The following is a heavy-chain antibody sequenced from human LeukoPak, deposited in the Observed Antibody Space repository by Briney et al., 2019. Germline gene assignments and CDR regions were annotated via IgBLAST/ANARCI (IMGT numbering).Heavy chain of an antibody. D-gene: IGHD1-26*01. J-gene: IGHJ4*02. V-gene: IGHV3-20*04. Sequence: PGGSLRLSCAASGFTFSSYEMNWVRQAPGKGLEWVSGINWNGGSTGYADSVKGRFTISRDNAKNSLYLQMNSLRAKDTALYYCARDPPMYSGSYYEFDYWGQGTLVTVSS. CDR1: GFTFSSYE. CDR3: ARDPPMYSGSYYEFDY. CDR2: INWNGGST.